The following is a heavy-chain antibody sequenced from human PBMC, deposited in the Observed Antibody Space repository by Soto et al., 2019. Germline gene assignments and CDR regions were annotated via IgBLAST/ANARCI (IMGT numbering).Heavy chain of an antibody. V-gene: IGHV3-11*01. J-gene: IGHJ6*03. Sequence: GGSLRLSCAASGFTFSDYYMSWIRQAPGKGLEWVSYISSSGSTIYYADSVKGRFTISRDNAKNSLYLQMNSLRAEDTAVYYCARVKGMVYYYYMDVWGKGTTVTVSS. D-gene: IGHD2-8*01. CDR1: GFTFSDYY. CDR2: ISSSGSTI. CDR3: ARVKGMVYYYYMDV.